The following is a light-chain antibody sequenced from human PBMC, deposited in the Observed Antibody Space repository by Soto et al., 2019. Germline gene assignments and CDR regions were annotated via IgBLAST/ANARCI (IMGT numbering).Light chain of an antibody. CDR2: DVS. Sequence: QSALTQPRSVSGSPGQSVTISCTGTSSDVGGYNYVSWYQQHPGKAPKVMIYDVSERPSGVPDRFSGSKSGNTASLTISGLQAEDEADYYCCSYAGSPRYVLGTG. CDR3: CSYAGSPRYV. CDR1: SSDVGGYNY. J-gene: IGLJ1*01. V-gene: IGLV2-11*01.